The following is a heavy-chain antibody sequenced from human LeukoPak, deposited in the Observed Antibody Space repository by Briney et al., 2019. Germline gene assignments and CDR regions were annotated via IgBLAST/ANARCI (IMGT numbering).Heavy chain of an antibody. CDR3: AKWGDYDILTGYYDSDY. D-gene: IGHD3-9*01. J-gene: IGHJ4*02. Sequence: GGSLRLSCAASGFTFSNYAMSWVRQAPGKGLEWVSAVSGRDDSTYHADSVKGRFTISRDNSKNTLYLQMNSLRAEDTAVYYCAKWGDYDILTGYYDSDYWGQGTLVTVSS. CDR2: VSGRDDST. CDR1: GFTFSNYA. V-gene: IGHV3-23*01.